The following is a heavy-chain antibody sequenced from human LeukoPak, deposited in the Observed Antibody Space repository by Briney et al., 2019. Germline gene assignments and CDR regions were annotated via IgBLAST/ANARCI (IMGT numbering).Heavy chain of an antibody. J-gene: IGHJ4*02. Sequence: SQTLSLTCAISGDSVSSKSAAWHWLRQSPSRGLEWLGRTYYRSKWYNDYAVSVKSRITINPDTSKNQFSLQLNSVTPEDTAVYYCARDIANWGFYFDYWGQGTLVTVSS. V-gene: IGHV6-1*01. D-gene: IGHD7-27*01. CDR1: GDSVSSKSAA. CDR2: TYYRSKWYN. CDR3: ARDIANWGFYFDY.